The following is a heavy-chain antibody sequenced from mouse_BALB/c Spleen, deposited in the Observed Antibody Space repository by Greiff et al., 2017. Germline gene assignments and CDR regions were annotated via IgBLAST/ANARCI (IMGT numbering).Heavy chain of an antibody. J-gene: IGHJ4*01. D-gene: IGHD1-1*01. Sequence: ESGPGLVKPSQSLSLTCSVTSYSITSGYYWNWIRQFPGNKLEWMGYISYDGSNNYNPSLKNRISITRDTSKNQFFLKLNSVTTEDTATYYCARYGNYYAMDYWGQGTSVTVSS. CDR2: ISYDGSN. CDR1: SYSITSGYY. CDR3: ARYGNYYAMDY. V-gene: IGHV3-6*02.